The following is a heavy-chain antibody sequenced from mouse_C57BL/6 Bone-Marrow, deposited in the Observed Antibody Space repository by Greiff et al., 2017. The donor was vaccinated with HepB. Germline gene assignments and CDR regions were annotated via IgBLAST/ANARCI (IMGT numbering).Heavy chain of an antibody. D-gene: IGHD1-1*01. V-gene: IGHV5-17*01. CDR1: GFTFSDYG. CDR3: ATHYYGSSSLYWYFDV. J-gene: IGHJ1*03. CDR2: ISSGSSTI. Sequence: EVMLVESGGGLVKPGGSLKLSCAASGFTFSDYGMHWVRQAPEKGLEWVAYISSGSSTIYYADTVKGRFTISRDNAKNTLFLQMTSLRSEDTAMYYCATHYYGSSSLYWYFDVWGTGTTVTVSS.